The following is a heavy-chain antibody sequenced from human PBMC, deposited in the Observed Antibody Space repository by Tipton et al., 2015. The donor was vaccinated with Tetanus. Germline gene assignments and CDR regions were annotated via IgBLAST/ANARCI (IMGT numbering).Heavy chain of an antibody. D-gene: IGHD1-1*01. J-gene: IGHJ6*02. Sequence: GSLRLSCAASEFSFSSYWMHWVRQVPGRGLVWVSRINSDGSSTDYADSVKGRFTISRDNGKKTLYLQMDGLRAEDTAVYFCARRSLTNYGLDVWGQGTPVTVSS. CDR3: ARRSLTNYGLDV. CDR1: EFSFSSYW. V-gene: IGHV3-74*01. CDR2: INSDGSST.